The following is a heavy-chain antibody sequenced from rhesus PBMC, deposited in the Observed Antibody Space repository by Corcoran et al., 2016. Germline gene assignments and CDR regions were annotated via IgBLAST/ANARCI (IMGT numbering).Heavy chain of an antibody. J-gene: IGHJ4*01. CDR2: IYGSGSST. Sequence: QLQLQESGPGLVKPSETLSLTCAVSGGSISSSYWSWIRQAPGQGLEWIGYIYGSGSSTNYNPSLKSRVTLSVDTSKNQLSLKLSSVTAADTAVYYCARHSSSYFDYWGQGVLVTVSS. CDR1: GGSISSSY. D-gene: IGHD6-19*01. V-gene: IGHV4-169*01. CDR3: ARHSSSYFDY.